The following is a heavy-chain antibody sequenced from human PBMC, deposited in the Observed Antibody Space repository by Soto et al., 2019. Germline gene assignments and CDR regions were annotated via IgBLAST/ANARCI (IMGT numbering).Heavy chain of an antibody. V-gene: IGHV1-18*01. CDR2: ISAYNGNT. CDR3: TRRMVATPYYYYGMDV. D-gene: IGHD5-12*01. J-gene: IGHJ6*02. CDR1: GHSLRTHG. Sequence: ASVKVSCMASGHSLRTHGISWVRQAPGQGLEWMGWISAYNGNTNYAQKTQGRVTMTTDTSTRTAYMEMRSLRSDDTAVYYCTRRMVATPYYYYGMDVWGQGTTVTVSS.